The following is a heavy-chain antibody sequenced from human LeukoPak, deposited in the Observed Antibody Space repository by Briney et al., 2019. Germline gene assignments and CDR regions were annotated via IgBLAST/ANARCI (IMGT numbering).Heavy chain of an antibody. CDR3: AKEGYANSWYRFDY. V-gene: IGHV3-23*01. CDR1: GLTFSSYA. D-gene: IGHD6-13*01. J-gene: IGHJ4*02. CDR2: ISGSGGST. Sequence: RSGGSLRLSCAASGLTFSSYAMSWVRQAPGKGLEWVSGISGSGGSTYYADSVKGRFNISRDNSKNMVYLQMNRLRAEDTAVYHCAKEGYANSWYRFDYWGQGTLVTVSS.